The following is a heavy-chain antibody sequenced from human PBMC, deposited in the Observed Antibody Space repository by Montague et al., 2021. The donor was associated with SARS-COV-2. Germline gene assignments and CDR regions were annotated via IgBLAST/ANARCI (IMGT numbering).Heavy chain of an antibody. CDR3: ARGIWFGELLTGYYYGMGV. CDR2: TYYRSKWYN. CDR1: GDSVSSNSAA. J-gene: IGHJ6*02. V-gene: IGHV6-1*01. Sequence: CAISGDSVSSNSAAWNWIRQSPSRGLEWLGRTYYRSKWYNDYAVSVKSRITINPDTSKNQFSLQLNSVTPEDTAVYYCARGIWFGELLTGYYYGMGVWGQGTTVTVSS. D-gene: IGHD3-10*01.